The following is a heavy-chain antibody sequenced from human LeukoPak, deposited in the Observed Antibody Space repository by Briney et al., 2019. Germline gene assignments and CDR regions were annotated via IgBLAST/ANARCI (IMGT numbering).Heavy chain of an antibody. CDR2: IYTSGST. J-gene: IGHJ5*02. D-gene: IGHD2-2*01. CDR3: ARDWGYCSSTSCSPGNWFDP. V-gene: IGHV4-61*02. CDR1: GGSISSGSYY. Sequence: SETLSLTCTVSGGSISSGSYYWSWIRQPAGKGLEWIGRIYTSGSTNYNPSLKSRVTISVDTSKNQFSLKLSSVTAADTAVDYCARDWGYCSSTSCSPGNWFDPWGQGTLVTVSS.